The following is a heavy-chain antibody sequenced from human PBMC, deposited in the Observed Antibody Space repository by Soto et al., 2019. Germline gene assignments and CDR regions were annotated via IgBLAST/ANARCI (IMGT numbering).Heavy chain of an antibody. Sequence: PGGSLGLSCAASGFTFSSYGVHWVRQAPGKGLEWVASVSYDGSNKHYADSVKGRFTISRDNSRNMLDLQMNSLRAEDTAVYYCAKDTYYYDRSGYYTYDHWGQGT. CDR2: VSYDGSNK. V-gene: IGHV3-30*18. CDR3: AKDTYYYDRSGYYTYDH. J-gene: IGHJ4*02. CDR1: GFTFSSYG. D-gene: IGHD3-22*01.